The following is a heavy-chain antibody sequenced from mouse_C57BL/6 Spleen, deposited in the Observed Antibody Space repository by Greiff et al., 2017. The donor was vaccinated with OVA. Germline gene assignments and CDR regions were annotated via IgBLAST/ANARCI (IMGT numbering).Heavy chain of an antibody. CDR2: ISSGSSTI. CDR3: ARINRYAMDY. J-gene: IGHJ4*01. CDR1: GFTFSDYG. V-gene: IGHV5-17*01. Sequence: EVQLVESGGGLVKPGGSLKLSCAASGFTFSDYGMHWVRQAPEKGLEWVAYISSGSSTIYYADTVKGRFTISRDNAKNTLFLQMTSLRSEDTAIYYCARINRYAMDYWGQGTSVTVSS.